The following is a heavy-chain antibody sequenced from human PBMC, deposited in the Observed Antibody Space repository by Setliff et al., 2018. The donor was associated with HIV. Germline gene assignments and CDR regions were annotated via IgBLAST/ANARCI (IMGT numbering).Heavy chain of an antibody. CDR2: INAGDDNT. CDR3: ARGSCGGCYLSDY. D-gene: IGHD2-15*01. CDR1: GGTFSSYA. V-gene: IGHV1-3*01. J-gene: IGHJ4*02. Sequence: ASVKVSCKASGGTFSSYAISWVRQAPGQGLEWMGGINAGDDNTRYSQKFQGRVTITRDTSANTAYMELSSLRSEDTAVYYCARGSCGGCYLSDYWGQGTLVTVSS.